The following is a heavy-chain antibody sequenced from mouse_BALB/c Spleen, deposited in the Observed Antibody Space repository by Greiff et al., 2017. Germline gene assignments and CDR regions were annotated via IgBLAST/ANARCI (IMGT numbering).Heavy chain of an antibody. CDR3: ARHDYDGYYAMDY. V-gene: IGHV4-1*02. D-gene: IGHD2-4*01. CDR1: GFDFSRYW. CDR2: INPDSSTI. J-gene: IGHJ4*01. Sequence: EVQLQESGGGLVQPGGSLKLSCAASGFDFSRYWMSWVRQAPGKGLEWIGEINPDSSTINYTPSLKDKFIISRDNAKNTLYLQMSKVRSEDTALYYCARHDYDGYYAMDYWGQGTSVTVSS.